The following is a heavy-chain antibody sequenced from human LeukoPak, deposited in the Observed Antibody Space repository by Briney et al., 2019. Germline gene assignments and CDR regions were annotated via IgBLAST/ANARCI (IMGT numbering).Heavy chain of an antibody. CDR1: GGSISSGGYY. D-gene: IGHD1-26*01. J-gene: IGHJ4*02. CDR3: VRDQVGGSLFDY. Sequence: SETLSLTCTVSGGSISSGGYYWSWIRQHPGKGLEWIGYIYYSGSTYYNPSLKSRVTISVDTSKNQFSLKLSSVTAAGTAVYYCVRDQVGGSLFDYWGQGTLVTVSS. V-gene: IGHV4-31*03. CDR2: IYYSGST.